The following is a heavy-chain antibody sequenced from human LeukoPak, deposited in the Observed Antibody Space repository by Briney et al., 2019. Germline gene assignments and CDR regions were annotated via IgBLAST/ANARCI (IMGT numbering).Heavy chain of an antibody. CDR1: GFTFSSYA. D-gene: IGHD2-15*01. V-gene: IGHV3-23*01. CDR3: AKDRLLG. J-gene: IGHJ4*02. Sequence: GGSLRLSCAASGFTFSSYAMSWVRQAPGKGLEWVSAITGSGSSTFYADSVKGRFTFSRDNSKNTLYLQMNSLRADDTAVYYCAKDRLLGWRQGTLVTVSS. CDR2: ITGSGSST.